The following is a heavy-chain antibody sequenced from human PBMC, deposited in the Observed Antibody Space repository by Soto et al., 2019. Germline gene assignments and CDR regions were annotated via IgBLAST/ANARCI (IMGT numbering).Heavy chain of an antibody. CDR1: GGSISSGGYS. D-gene: IGHD3-22*01. J-gene: IGHJ5*02. CDR3: ARRTVHYYDSSGYTNWFDP. Sequence: SETLSLTCAVSGGSISSGGYSWSWLRQPPGKGLEWIGYIYHSGSTYYNPSLKSRVTISVDRSKNQFSQKLSSVTAADTAVYYCARRTVHYYDSSGYTNWFDPWGQGTLVTVSS. CDR2: IYHSGST. V-gene: IGHV4-30-2*01.